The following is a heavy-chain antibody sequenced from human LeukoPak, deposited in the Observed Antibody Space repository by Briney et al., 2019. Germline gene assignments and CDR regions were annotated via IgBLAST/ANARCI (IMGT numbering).Heavy chain of an antibody. CDR1: GGSISSGDYY. D-gene: IGHD1-26*01. CDR3: ARARRELTFDY. Sequence: PSETLSLTCTVSGGSISSGDYYWSWIRQPPGKGLEWIGYIYYSGSTYYNPSLKSRVTISVDTSKNQFSLKLSSVTAADTAVYYCARARRELTFDYWGQGTLVTVSS. V-gene: IGHV4-61*08. J-gene: IGHJ4*02. CDR2: IYYSGST.